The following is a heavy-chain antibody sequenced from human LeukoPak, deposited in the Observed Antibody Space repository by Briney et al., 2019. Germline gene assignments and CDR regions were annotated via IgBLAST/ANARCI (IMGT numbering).Heavy chain of an antibody. J-gene: IGHJ3*02. V-gene: IGHV3-9*01. Sequence: GGSLRLSCAASGFTFDDYAMHWVRQAPGKGLEWVSGISWNSGSIGYADSVKGRFTISRDNAKNSLYLQMNSLRAEDTALYYCAKASPPRYSSSWYGAFDIWGQGTMVIVSS. CDR3: AKASPPRYSSSWYGAFDI. D-gene: IGHD6-13*01. CDR1: GFTFDDYA. CDR2: ISWNSGSI.